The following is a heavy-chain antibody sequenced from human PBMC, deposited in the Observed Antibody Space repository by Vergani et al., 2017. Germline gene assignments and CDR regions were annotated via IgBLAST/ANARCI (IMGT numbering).Heavy chain of an antibody. CDR3: ARGGAGYCSGGSCGNWFDP. J-gene: IGHJ5*02. CDR2: IYYSGST. CDR1: GGSISSYY. V-gene: IGHV4-59*01. Sequence: QVQLQESGPGLVKPSETLSLTCTVSGGSISSYYWSWIRQPPGKGLEWIGYIYYSGSTNYNPSLKSRVTRSVDTSKNQFSLKLSSVTAAGTAVYYCARGGAGYCSGGSCGNWFDPWGQGTLVTVSS. D-gene: IGHD2-15*01.